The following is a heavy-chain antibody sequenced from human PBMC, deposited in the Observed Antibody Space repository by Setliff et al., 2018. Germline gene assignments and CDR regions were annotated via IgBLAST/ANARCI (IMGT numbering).Heavy chain of an antibody. CDR3: VPGRGS. D-gene: IGHD6-25*01. CDR2: INPDGSEK. CDR1: GFTYNNDW. V-gene: IGHV3-7*01. Sequence: PGGSLRLSCGASGFTYNNDWVSWVRQAPGKGLEWLASINPDGSEKYYVDSVKGRFTISRDNAKNSLSLQMNSLRTEDTAVFYCVPGRGSWGQGALVTVSS. J-gene: IGHJ5*02.